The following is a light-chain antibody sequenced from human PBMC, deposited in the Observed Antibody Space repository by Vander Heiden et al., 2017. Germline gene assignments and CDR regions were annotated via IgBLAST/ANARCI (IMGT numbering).Light chain of an antibody. CDR3: QVWDSSSDHVV. Sequence: SYVLTQPPSVSVAPGQTARITCGGNNIGSKGVHWFQQKPGQAPVLVAYDDSDRPSGIPERFSGSNSGNTATLTISRVEAGDEAYYYCQVWDSSSDHVVFGGGTKLTVL. J-gene: IGLJ2*01. V-gene: IGLV3-21*02. CDR1: NIGSKG. CDR2: DDS.